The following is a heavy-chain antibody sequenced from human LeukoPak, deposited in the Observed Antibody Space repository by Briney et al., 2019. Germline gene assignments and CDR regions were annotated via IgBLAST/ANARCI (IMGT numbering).Heavy chain of an antibody. D-gene: IGHD3-22*01. CDR1: GYTFTSYG. Sequence: ASVKVSCKASGYTFTSYGISWVRQAPGQGLEWMGWISAYNGNTNYAQKLQGRVTMTTDTSTSTAYMELRSLSSDDTAVYYCARDGVGIVVGGDIADYWGQGTLVTVSS. J-gene: IGHJ4*02. CDR3: ARDGVGIVVGGDIADY. V-gene: IGHV1-18*01. CDR2: ISAYNGNT.